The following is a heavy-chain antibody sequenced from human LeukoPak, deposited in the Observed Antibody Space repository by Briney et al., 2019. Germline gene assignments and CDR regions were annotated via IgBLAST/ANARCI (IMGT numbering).Heavy chain of an antibody. CDR3: ARGYCTNGVCYSILGY. CDR2: INPNSGGT. CDR1: GYTFTGYY. Sequence: ASVKVSCKASGYTFTGYYMHWARQAPGQGLEWMGWINPNSGGTNYAQKFQGRVTMTRDTSISTAYMELSRLRSDDTAVYYCARGYCTNGVCYSILGYWGQGTLVTVSS. J-gene: IGHJ4*02. V-gene: IGHV1-2*02. D-gene: IGHD2-8*01.